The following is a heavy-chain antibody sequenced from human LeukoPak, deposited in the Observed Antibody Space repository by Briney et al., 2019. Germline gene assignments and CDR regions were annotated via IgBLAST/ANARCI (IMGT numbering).Heavy chain of an antibody. D-gene: IGHD1-1*01. V-gene: IGHV3-30*03. CDR3: ARDRSPSGITWNLLDY. CDR2: ISYDGSNK. Sequence: GGSLRLSCAASGFTFSSYGMHWVRQAPGKGLEWVAVISYDGSNKYYADSVKGRFTISRDNSKNTLYLQMNSLRAEDTAVYYCARDRSPSGITWNLLDYWGQGTLVTVSS. J-gene: IGHJ4*02. CDR1: GFTFSSYG.